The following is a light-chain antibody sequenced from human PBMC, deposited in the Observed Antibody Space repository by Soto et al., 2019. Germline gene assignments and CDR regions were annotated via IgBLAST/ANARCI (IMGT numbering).Light chain of an antibody. CDR1: QGISSY. CDR3: QQLNSCPPCP. V-gene: IGKV1-9*01. Sequence: DIPMTQSPAFLSASVGDRVTISCRASQGISSYLAWYQQKPGKAPSLLIYAASTLPTGVPSRFSGSGAGTESTLTISGLQSEDFATYYCQQLNSCPPCPFGPGTKVDIK. CDR2: AAS. J-gene: IGKJ3*01.